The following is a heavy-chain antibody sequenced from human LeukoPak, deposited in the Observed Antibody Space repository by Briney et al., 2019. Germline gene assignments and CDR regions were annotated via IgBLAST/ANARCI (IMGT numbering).Heavy chain of an antibody. J-gene: IGHJ4*02. Sequence: GASVKVSCKASGNTFTSYYMHWVRQAPGQGLEWMGIINPSGGSTSYAQKFQGRVTMTRDTSTSTAYMELRSLRSDDTAVYYCARVPSEYYDILTGYYSRDRAYYFDYWGQGTLVTVSS. V-gene: IGHV1-46*01. D-gene: IGHD3-9*01. CDR2: INPSGGST. CDR1: GNTFTSYY. CDR3: ARVPSEYYDILTGYYSRDRAYYFDY.